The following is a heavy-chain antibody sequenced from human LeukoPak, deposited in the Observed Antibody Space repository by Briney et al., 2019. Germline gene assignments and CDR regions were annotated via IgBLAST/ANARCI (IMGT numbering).Heavy chain of an antibody. V-gene: IGHV4-34*01. Sequence: SETLSLTCAVYGGSFSGYYWSWIRQPPGKGLEWIGEINHSGSTNYNPSLKSRVTISVDTSKNQFSLKLSSVTAADTAVYYCARGAHYYDILTGYPRPQYYFDYWGQGPLVTVSS. D-gene: IGHD3-9*01. CDR2: INHSGST. J-gene: IGHJ4*02. CDR1: GGSFSGYY. CDR3: ARGAHYYDILTGYPRPQYYFDY.